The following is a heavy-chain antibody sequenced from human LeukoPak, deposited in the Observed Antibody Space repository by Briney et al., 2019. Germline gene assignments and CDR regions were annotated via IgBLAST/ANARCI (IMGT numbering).Heavy chain of an antibody. CDR3: AKDGGGYYPSYYYYMDV. D-gene: IGHD3-22*01. CDR1: GFTFNDYG. Sequence: GGSLRLSCAASGFTFNDYGMHWVRQAPGKGLEWVAFIRYDGSNKYYADSVKGRFTISRDNSKNTLYLQMNSLRAEDTAVYYCAKDGGGYYPSYYYYMDVWGKGTTVTISS. J-gene: IGHJ6*03. V-gene: IGHV3-30*02. CDR2: IRYDGSNK.